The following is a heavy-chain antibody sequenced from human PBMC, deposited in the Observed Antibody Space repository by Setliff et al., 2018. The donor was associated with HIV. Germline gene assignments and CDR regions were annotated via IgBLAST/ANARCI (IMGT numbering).Heavy chain of an antibody. CDR3: ARMDTSYRSFEY. V-gene: IGHV4-34*01. CDR1: SGSFSTYY. CDR2: INHSGNT. D-gene: IGHD5-18*01. Sequence: NPSLTCAVYSGSFSTYYWTWIRQPPGKGLEWIGEINHSGNTNYNPSLKSRVTMSVDTSKNQFSLKLNSVTAADTAVYYCARMDTSYRSFEYWGQGTLVTVS. J-gene: IGHJ4*02.